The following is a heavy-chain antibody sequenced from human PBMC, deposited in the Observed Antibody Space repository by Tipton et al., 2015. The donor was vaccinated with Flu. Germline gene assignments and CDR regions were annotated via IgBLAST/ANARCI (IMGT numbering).Heavy chain of an antibody. CDR2: ISGSGGST. V-gene: IGHV3-23*01. D-gene: IGHD3-3*01. J-gene: IGHJ3*01. Sequence: CAASGFTFSSYAMSWVRQAPGKGLEWVSAISGSGGSTYYADSVKGRFTISRDNSKNTLYLQMNSLRAEDTAVYYCAKDFSTVLGWALGSNWGQGTMVPVSS. CDR3: AKDFSTVLGWALGSN. CDR1: GFTFSSYA.